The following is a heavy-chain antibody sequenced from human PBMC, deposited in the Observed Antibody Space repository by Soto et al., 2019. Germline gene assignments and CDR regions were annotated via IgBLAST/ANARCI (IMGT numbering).Heavy chain of an antibody. Sequence: EVQLVESGGGLVQPGGSLRLSCAASGFTFSSYSMNWVRQAPGKGLEWVSSISSSSSYIYYADSVKGRFTISRDHAKDSLYLEMNRLRAEDTAVYYWARDLGDSRPAPGGDYWGQGTLVTVSS. V-gene: IGHV3-21*01. J-gene: IGHJ4*02. CDR2: ISSSSSYI. CDR3: ARDLGDSRPAPGGDY. CDR1: GFTFSSYS. D-gene: IGHD3-16*01.